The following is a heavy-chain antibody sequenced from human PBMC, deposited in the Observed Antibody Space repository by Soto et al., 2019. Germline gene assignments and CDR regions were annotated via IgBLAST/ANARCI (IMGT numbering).Heavy chain of an antibody. Sequence: QITLKESGPTLVKPTQTLTLTCTFSGFSLSTYGMGMGWIRQPPGKAPEWLSVIYWDDDKRYSPSRKSRLTIATDTSKSRVVLTIADVDPVDTATSYCAHVLWRGINHCFDYWGQGSLVTVSS. J-gene: IGHJ4*02. CDR3: AHVLWRGINHCFDY. V-gene: IGHV2-5*02. D-gene: IGHD2-15*01. CDR1: GFSLSTYGMG. CDR2: IYWDDDK.